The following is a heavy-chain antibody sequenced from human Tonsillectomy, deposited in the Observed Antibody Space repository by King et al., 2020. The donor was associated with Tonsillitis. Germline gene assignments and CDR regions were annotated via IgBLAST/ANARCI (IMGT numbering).Heavy chain of an antibody. CDR2: ISSGSTNI. D-gene: IGHD2-15*01. V-gene: IGHV3-48*02. J-gene: IGHJ2*01. CDR3: ARENGDCSGGFCYISCFYP. CDR1: GFTFRMYS. Sequence: VQLVESGGGLVQPGGSLRLSCAVSGFTFRMYSMNWVRQAPGEGLEWVSYISSGSTNIYYTDSVKDRFTISRDNVKDSLYLQMNSLRDEDTAVYYCARENGDCSGGFCYISCFYPWGRGALVTVSS.